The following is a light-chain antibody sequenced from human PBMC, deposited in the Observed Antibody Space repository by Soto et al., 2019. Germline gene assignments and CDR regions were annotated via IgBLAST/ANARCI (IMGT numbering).Light chain of an antibody. CDR1: QSVSSN. J-gene: IGKJ1*01. CDR2: GAS. V-gene: IGKV3-20*01. Sequence: VLTQSPGTLSLSTGDRATLSCRASQSVSSNLAWYQQKPGQAPRLLIYGASSRATGIPDRFSGSGSGTDFTLTISRLEPEDFAVYYCQQYGSSRWTFGQGTKVDIK. CDR3: QQYGSSRWT.